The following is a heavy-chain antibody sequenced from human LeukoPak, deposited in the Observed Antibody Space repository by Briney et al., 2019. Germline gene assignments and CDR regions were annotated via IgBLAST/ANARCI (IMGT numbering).Heavy chain of an antibody. Sequence: SQTLSLTCTVSGGSISSGGYYWSWIRQHPGKGLEWIGYIYYSGSTYYNPSLKSRVTISVDTSKNQFSLKLSSVTAADTAVYYCAREASGYSYGSPAGMDVWGQGTTVTVSS. CDR1: GGSISSGGYY. CDR2: IYYSGST. V-gene: IGHV4-31*03. D-gene: IGHD5-18*01. CDR3: AREASGYSYGSPAGMDV. J-gene: IGHJ6*02.